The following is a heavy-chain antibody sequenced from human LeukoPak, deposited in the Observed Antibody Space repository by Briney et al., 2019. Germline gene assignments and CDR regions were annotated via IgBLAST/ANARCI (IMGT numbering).Heavy chain of an antibody. Sequence: GGSLRLSCAASGFTFSSSAMSWVRQAPGKGLEWVSVIGVSDDTSYADSVKGRFTISRDNSKNTLYLQVNSLRVEDTAVYYCTKDYGGDPFDYWGQGTLVTVSS. CDR1: GFTFSSSA. V-gene: IGHV3-23*01. CDR2: IGVSDDT. J-gene: IGHJ4*02. CDR3: TKDYGGDPFDY. D-gene: IGHD4-23*01.